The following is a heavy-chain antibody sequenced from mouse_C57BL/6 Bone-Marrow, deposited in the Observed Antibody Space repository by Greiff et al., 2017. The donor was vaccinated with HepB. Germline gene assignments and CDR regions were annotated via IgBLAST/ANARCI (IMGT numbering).Heavy chain of an antibody. V-gene: IGHV1-81*01. CDR2: IYPRSGNT. CDR3: ARDSSGLVAY. D-gene: IGHD3-2*02. J-gene: IGHJ3*01. Sequence: QVQLQQSGAELARPGASVKLSCKASGYTFTSYGISWVKQRTGQGLEWIGEIYPRSGNTYYNEKFKGKATLTADKSSSTASMELRILTSEYSAVYFCARDSSGLVAYWGQGTLVTVSA. CDR1: GYTFTSYG.